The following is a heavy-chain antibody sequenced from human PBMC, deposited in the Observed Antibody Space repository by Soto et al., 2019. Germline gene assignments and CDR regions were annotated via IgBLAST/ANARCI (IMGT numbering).Heavy chain of an antibody. CDR3: VRDELNKYGSGWSGPDPFDI. J-gene: IGHJ3*02. CDR2: IYSTGST. V-gene: IGHV4-4*07. CDR1: GGSINNYY. Sequence: QVQLQESGPGLVKPSETLSLSCTVSGGSINNYYWSWVRQPAGKGLEWIGRIYSTGSTYCNPPLESRVTMSVDTSRTQFSLKLRSVTAADRGVYYCVRDELNKYGSGWSGPDPFDIWGQGTVVIVSS. D-gene: IGHD6-19*01.